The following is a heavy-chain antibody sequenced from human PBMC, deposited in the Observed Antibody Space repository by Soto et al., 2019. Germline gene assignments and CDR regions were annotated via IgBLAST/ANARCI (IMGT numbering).Heavy chain of an antibody. V-gene: IGHV1-69*02. CDR2: IIPIVDIP. CDR1: GGTFSRYT. J-gene: IGHJ6*02. D-gene: IGHD2-15*01. CDR3: ASHFTGVLVLGTSPPGGDNYGWDV. Sequence: QVQLVQSGAEVKKPASSVKVSCKASGGTFSRYTFTWVRQAPGQGLEWMGRIIPIVDIPNYAQNFQGRVTITADKSPSTAYMELSSLTSDDTAVYYCASHFTGVLVLGTSPPGGDNYGWDVWGQGTTVSVS.